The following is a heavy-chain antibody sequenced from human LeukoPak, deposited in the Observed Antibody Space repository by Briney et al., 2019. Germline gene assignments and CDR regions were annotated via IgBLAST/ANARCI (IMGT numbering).Heavy chain of an antibody. Sequence: ASVKVSCKASGYTFTSYDINWVRQATGQGLEWMGWMNPNSGNTGYAQKFQGRVTMTRNTSISTAYMELSSLGSEDTAVYYCATAEYGDSPFDYWGQGALVTVSS. CDR3: ATAEYGDSPFDY. J-gene: IGHJ4*02. D-gene: IGHD4-17*01. CDR1: GYTFTSYD. V-gene: IGHV1-8*01. CDR2: MNPNSGNT.